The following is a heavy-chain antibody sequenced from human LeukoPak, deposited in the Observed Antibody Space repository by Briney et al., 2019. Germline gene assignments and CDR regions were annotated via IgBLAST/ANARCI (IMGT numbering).Heavy chain of an antibody. D-gene: IGHD4-17*01. J-gene: IGHJ4*02. CDR3: ARDGPDYGDYVNFDY. CDR2: ISAYNGNT. CDR1: GYTFTNFG. V-gene: IGHV1-18*01. Sequence: ASVKVSCKASGYTFTNFGISWVRQAPGQGLEWMGWISAYNGNTNYAQKVQGRVTMTTDTSTSTAYMELRSLRSDDTAVYYCARDGPDYGDYVNFDYWGQGTLVTVSS.